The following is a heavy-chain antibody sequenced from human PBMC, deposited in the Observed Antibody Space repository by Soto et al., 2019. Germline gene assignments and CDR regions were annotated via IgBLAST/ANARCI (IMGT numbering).Heavy chain of an antibody. CDR2: IYPGDSDT. Sequence: PGESLKVSCMDSRYFFSKTCIGCVRPMPGKGLEWMGIIYPGDSDTKYSPSFEGQVTMSVDKSISTAYLQWSSLKASDTVMYYCGTSLVSATPSGFDIWGHGTMVTVSS. V-gene: IGHV5-51*01. J-gene: IGHJ3*02. CDR3: GTSLVSATPSGFDI. CDR1: RYFFSKTC. D-gene: IGHD2-15*01.